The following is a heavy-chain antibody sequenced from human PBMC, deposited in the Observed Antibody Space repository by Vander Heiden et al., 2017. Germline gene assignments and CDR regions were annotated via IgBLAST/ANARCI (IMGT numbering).Heavy chain of an antibody. D-gene: IGHD2-2*01. Sequence: EVQLVESGGGVVRPGGALRRSCAASGFTFDDYGMSWVRQAPGKGLEWVSGINWNGGSTGYADSVKGRFTISRDNAKNSLYLQMNSLRAEDTALYYCARGYCSSTSCYYYYGMDVWGQGTTVTVSS. CDR3: ARGYCSSTSCYYYYGMDV. CDR2: INWNGGST. V-gene: IGHV3-20*04. CDR1: GFTFDDYG. J-gene: IGHJ6*02.